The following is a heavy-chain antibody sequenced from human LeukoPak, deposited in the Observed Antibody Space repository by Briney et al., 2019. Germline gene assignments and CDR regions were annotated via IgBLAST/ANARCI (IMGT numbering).Heavy chain of an antibody. CDR2: INSDGSTT. V-gene: IGHV3-74*01. Sequence: GGSLRLSCAASGFTFSSYWMHWVRQAPGKGLVWVSRINSDGSTTTYADSVEGRFTISRDNAKNTLYLQMNSLRAEDTAVYYCANHLACGSTSCPPFDYWGQGTLVTVSS. CDR3: ANHLACGSTSCPPFDY. D-gene: IGHD2-2*01. CDR1: GFTFSSYW. J-gene: IGHJ4*02.